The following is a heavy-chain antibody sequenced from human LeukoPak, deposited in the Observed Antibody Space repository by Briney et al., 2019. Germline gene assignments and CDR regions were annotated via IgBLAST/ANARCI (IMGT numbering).Heavy chain of an antibody. D-gene: IGHD6-19*01. CDR2: INPNSGVT. J-gene: IGHJ4*02. Sequence: ASVKVSCKASGYTFTVYYMHWVRQAPGQGLEWMGWINPNSGVTNYPQKFQGRVTITRDTSISTAYLELSRLTSDDTAVYYCARSRGWPKYFFDYWGQGTLVTVSS. V-gene: IGHV1-2*02. CDR1: GYTFTVYY. CDR3: ARSRGWPKYFFDY.